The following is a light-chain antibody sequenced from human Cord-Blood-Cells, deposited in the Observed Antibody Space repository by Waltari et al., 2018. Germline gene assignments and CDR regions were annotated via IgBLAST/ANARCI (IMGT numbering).Light chain of an antibody. CDR3: QQRSNWPRT. CDR2: DAS. J-gene: IGKJ1*01. CDR1: QSVSSY. Sequence: EIVLTQSPATLSLSPGERATATCRSSQSVSSYFTWYQQQPGQAPRLLIYDASNRATGIPARVSGSGSGTDFTLTISSLEPEDFAVYYSQQRSNWPRTFGRGTKVEIK. V-gene: IGKV3-11*01.